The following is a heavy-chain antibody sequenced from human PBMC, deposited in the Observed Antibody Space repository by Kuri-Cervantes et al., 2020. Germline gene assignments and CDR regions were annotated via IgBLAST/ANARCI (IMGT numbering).Heavy chain of an antibody. J-gene: IGHJ5*02. V-gene: IGHV3-48*04. CDR3: ARDGVVNWFDP. Sequence: GESLKISCAASGFTFSSYSMNWVRQAPGKGLEWVSYIGSSSSTIYYADSVRGRFTISRDNAKNSLYLQMNSLRVEDTAVYYCARDGVVNWFDPWGQGTLVTVSS. CDR1: GFTFSSYS. CDR2: IGSSSSTI. D-gene: IGHD3-3*01.